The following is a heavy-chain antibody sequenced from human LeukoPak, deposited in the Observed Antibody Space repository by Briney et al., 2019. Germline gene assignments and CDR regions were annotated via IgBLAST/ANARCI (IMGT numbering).Heavy chain of an antibody. Sequence: GGSLRLSCAASGFTFSSYAMSWVRQAPGKGLEWVSAISGSDGSTYYADSVKGRFTISRDNSKNTLYLQMNSLRAEDAAVYYCAKGLGSGSYLYDAFDIWGQGTMVTVSS. CDR1: GFTFSSYA. V-gene: IGHV3-23*01. J-gene: IGHJ3*02. CDR2: ISGSDGST. CDR3: AKGLGSGSYLYDAFDI. D-gene: IGHD3-10*01.